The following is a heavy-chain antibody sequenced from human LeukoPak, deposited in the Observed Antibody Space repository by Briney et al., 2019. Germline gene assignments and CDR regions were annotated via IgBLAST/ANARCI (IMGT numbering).Heavy chain of an antibody. Sequence: GASVKVSCKVSGYTLTELSMHWVRQAPGKGLEWMGGFDPEDGETIYAQKLQGRVTMTEDTSTDIAYMELSSLRSEDTAVYYCAREDDSSGPSYPYWGQGTLVTVSS. V-gene: IGHV1-24*01. CDR2: FDPEDGET. CDR1: GYTLTELS. CDR3: AREDDSSGPSYPY. D-gene: IGHD3-22*01. J-gene: IGHJ4*02.